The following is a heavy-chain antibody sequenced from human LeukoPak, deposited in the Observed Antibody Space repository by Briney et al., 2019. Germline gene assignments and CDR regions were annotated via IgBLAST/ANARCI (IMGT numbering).Heavy chain of an antibody. CDR3: ARATSPGYSSSWYDYFDY. CDR1: GFTFSDYY. V-gene: IGHV3-11*04. CDR2: ISSSGSTI. D-gene: IGHD6-13*01. Sequence: GGSLRLSCAASGFTFSDYYMSWIRQAPGKGLEWVSYISSSGSTIYYADSVKGRFTISRDNAKNSLYLQMNSLRAEDTAVYYCARATSPGYSSSWYDYFDYWGQGTLVTVSS. J-gene: IGHJ4*02.